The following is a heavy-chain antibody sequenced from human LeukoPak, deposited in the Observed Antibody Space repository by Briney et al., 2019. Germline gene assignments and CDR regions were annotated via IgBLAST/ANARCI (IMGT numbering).Heavy chain of an antibody. D-gene: IGHD3-10*01. CDR3: ARVVITMVRGVMRLGAFDI. CDR2: ISSSSSYI. CDR1: GFTFSSYS. V-gene: IGHV3-21*01. Sequence: GGSLRLSCAASGFTFSSYSMNWVRQAPGKGLDWVSSISSSSSYIYYADSVKGRFTISRDNAKNSLYLQMNSLRAEDTAVYYCARVVITMVRGVMRLGAFDIWGQGTMVTVSS. J-gene: IGHJ3*02.